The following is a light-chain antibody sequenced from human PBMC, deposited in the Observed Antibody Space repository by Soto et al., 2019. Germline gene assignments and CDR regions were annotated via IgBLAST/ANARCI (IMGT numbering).Light chain of an antibody. CDR2: RNN. Sequence: QSVLPQPPSGSGTPGQRVTISCSGSSSNIGSNYVYWYQQLPGTAPKLLIYRNNQRPSGVPDRFSGSKSGTSASLAISGLRSEDEAYYYCAAWDDSLSGVVFGGGTQLTVL. V-gene: IGLV1-47*01. CDR3: AAWDDSLSGVV. CDR1: SSNIGSNY. J-gene: IGLJ2*01.